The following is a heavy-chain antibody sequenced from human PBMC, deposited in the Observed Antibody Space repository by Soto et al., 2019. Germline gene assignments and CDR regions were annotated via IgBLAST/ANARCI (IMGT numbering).Heavy chain of an antibody. D-gene: IGHD2-21*02. CDR3: AGGGDWQFDY. CDR2: IHHSGRT. Sequence: QVQLQESGPGLVKPSGTLSLTCAVSGDSISSDKWWSWVRQPPGKGLEWIGEIHHSGRTNYNPSLKSRVTILVEKSKNQVSLELSSTTAADTAVYYCAGGGDWQFDYWGQGTLVTVSS. V-gene: IGHV4-4*02. CDR1: GDSISSDKW. J-gene: IGHJ4*02.